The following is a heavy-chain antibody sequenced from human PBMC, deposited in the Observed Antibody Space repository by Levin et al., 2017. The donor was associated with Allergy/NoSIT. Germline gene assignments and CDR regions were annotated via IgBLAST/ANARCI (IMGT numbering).Heavy chain of an antibody. Sequence: GESLKISCAASGFTFRDYYMSWIRQAPGKGLELVSYISGTSSAIIYADSVKGRFTISRDNAQNSLYLQMNSLRAADTAVYFCARVPLAAAAHYWGQGTLVTVSS. D-gene: IGHD6-13*01. CDR3: ARVPLAAAAHY. CDR1: GFTFRDYY. J-gene: IGHJ4*02. V-gene: IGHV3-11*05. CDR2: ISGTSSAI.